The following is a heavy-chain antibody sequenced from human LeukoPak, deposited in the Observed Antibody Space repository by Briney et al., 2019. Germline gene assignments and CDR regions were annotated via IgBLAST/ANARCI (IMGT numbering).Heavy chain of an antibody. D-gene: IGHD3-10*01. J-gene: IGHJ4*02. Sequence: PGGSLRLFCAASGFTFSSYGMHWVRQAPGKGLEWVAVIWYDGSNKYYADSVKGRFTISRDNSKNTLYLQMNSLRAEDTAVYYCARGPSKRSGSYFGSTAAGYYFDYWGQGTLVTVSS. CDR3: ARGPSKRSGSYFGSTAAGYYFDY. CDR2: IWYDGSNK. V-gene: IGHV3-33*01. CDR1: GFTFSSYG.